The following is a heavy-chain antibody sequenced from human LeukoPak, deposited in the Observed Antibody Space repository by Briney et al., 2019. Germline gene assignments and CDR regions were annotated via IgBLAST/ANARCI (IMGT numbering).Heavy chain of an antibody. V-gene: IGHV3-7*01. CDR2: INQDGSEE. CDR1: GFTFSHYW. Sequence: GGSLRLSCAASGFTFSHYWMTWVRQAPGKGLEWVAQINQDGSEEYYMDSVKARFTISRDNAKNSVFLQMDSLRAEDTAVYYCVRDGGVSGYDLLDYWGQGTLVTVSS. J-gene: IGHJ4*02. CDR3: VRDGGVSGYDLLDY. D-gene: IGHD5-12*01.